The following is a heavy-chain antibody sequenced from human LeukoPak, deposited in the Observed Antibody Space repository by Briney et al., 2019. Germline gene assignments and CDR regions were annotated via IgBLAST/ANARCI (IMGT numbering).Heavy chain of an antibody. CDR3: ARDRVVLYGMDV. V-gene: IGHV1-69*04. J-gene: IGHJ6*02. D-gene: IGHD2-15*01. CDR1: GGTISSYA. CDR2: IIPILGIA. Sequence: SVKVSCKASGGTISSYAISWVRQAPGQGLEWMGRIIPILGIANYAQKFQGRVTITADKSTSTAYMELSSLRSEDTAVYYCARDRVVLYGMDVWGQGTTVTVSS.